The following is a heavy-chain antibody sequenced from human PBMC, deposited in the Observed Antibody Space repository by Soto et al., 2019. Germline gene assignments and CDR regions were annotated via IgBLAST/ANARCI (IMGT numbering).Heavy chain of an antibody. CDR3: ASGIQLWLRRINDGYSG. J-gene: IGHJ4*02. CDR2: IIPMLGTA. Sequence: QVQLVQSGAEVTKPESSVKVSCKAPGGTFSTYAISWVRQAPGQGLEWMGGIIPMLGTANYAQRFQGRVTITADESTNTVYMELSSLRSEDTAVYFCASGIQLWLRRINDGYSGWGQGTLVTVSS. D-gene: IGHD5-18*01. CDR1: GGTFSTYA. V-gene: IGHV1-69*11.